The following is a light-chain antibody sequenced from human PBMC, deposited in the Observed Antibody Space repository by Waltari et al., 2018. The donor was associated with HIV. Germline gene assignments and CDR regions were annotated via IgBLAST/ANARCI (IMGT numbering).Light chain of an antibody. CDR2: SNT. CDR1: ISNIGGNT. Sequence: QSVLTQSPSASGTPGQRVTISCSGSISNIGGNTVSWYQHLPGTAPKLLIYSNTRRPSGVPDRFSGSKSGTSASLAISGLQSEDEADYYCAAWDANLNGRLFGGGTKLTVL. J-gene: IGLJ2*01. CDR3: AAWDANLNGRL. V-gene: IGLV1-44*01.